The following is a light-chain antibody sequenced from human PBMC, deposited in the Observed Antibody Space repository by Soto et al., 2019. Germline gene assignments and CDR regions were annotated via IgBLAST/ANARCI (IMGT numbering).Light chain of an antibody. CDR3: QSYDSSLSGAV. CDR2: DNS. V-gene: IGLV1-40*01. CDR1: SSNIGAGYD. J-gene: IGLJ7*01. Sequence: QSVLTQPPSVSGAPGQGVTISCTGSSSNIGAGYDVHWYQQLPGTAPKLLIYDNSNRPSGVPDRFSGSKSGTSASLAITGLHAEDEADYYCQSYDSSLSGAVFGGGTQLTVL.